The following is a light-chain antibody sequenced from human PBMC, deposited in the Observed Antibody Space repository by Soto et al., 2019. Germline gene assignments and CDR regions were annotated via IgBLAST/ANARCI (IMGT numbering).Light chain of an antibody. V-gene: IGKV1-33*01. CDR2: DAS. CDR1: QDITNF. Sequence: DIQMTQSPSSLSASVGDSVTISSQASQDITNFLNWYQQKPGKPPQLLIYDASTLEKGVPSRFSGAGSGADFSFTISNLQPEDSATYYCQQYEDLPLTFGQGTKVEIK. CDR3: QQYEDLPLT. J-gene: IGKJ1*01.